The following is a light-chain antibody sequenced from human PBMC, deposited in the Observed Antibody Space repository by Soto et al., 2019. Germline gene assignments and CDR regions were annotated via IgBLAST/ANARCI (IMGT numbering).Light chain of an antibody. Sequence: DIQMTQSPSSLSASVGDRVTITCRASQSISDSLNWYQHKPGTAPKLLIYAASSLQSGVPSRFSGGGSGTDFTLTISSLQPEDFVTYFCQQFVSFPATFGGGTKVEIK. CDR3: QQFVSFPAT. CDR2: AAS. J-gene: IGKJ4*02. CDR1: QSISDS. V-gene: IGKV1-39*01.